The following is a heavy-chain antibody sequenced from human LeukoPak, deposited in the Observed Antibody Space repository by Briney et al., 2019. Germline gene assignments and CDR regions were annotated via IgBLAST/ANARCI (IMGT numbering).Heavy chain of an antibody. CDR1: GFTFSSNV. Sequence: PGKSLRLSCAASGFTFSSNVMHWVRQAPGKGLEWVAVIWYDGSNKYYADSVKGRFTISRDSSKNTLYLQMNSPRAEDTAVYYCARDRYGDYYFDYWGQGTLVTVSS. D-gene: IGHD4-17*01. CDR3: ARDRYGDYYFDY. V-gene: IGHV3-33*01. CDR2: IWYDGSNK. J-gene: IGHJ4*02.